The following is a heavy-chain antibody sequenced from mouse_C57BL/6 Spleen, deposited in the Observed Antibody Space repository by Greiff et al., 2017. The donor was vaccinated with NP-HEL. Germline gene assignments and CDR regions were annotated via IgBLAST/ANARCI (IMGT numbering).Heavy chain of an antibody. D-gene: IGHD1-1*01. CDR1: GYTFTSYW. CDR2: INPSNGGT. Sequence: QVQLQQSGTELVKPGASVKLSCKASGYTFTSYWMHWVKQRPGQGLEWIGNINPSNGGTNYNEKFKSKATLTVDKSSSTAYMQLSSLTSEDSAVYYCARGYYGSSYPYFFAYWGQGTTLTVSS. J-gene: IGHJ2*01. V-gene: IGHV1-53*01. CDR3: ARGYYGSSYPYFFAY.